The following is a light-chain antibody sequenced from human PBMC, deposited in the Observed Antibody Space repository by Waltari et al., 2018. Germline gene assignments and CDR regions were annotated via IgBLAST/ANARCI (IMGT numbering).Light chain of an antibody. CDR1: QDINSD. J-gene: IGKJ5*01. CDR2: YAS. V-gene: IGKV1-13*02. CDR3: QHFKTYPIT. Sequence: AIQLTQSPSSLSASVGDRVTIACRASQDINSDLAWYQQQPGKAPKLLIYYASSLQSGVPSRVSGSGSGTDFTLTISSLQPEDFATYHCQHFKTYPITFGQGTRLEIK.